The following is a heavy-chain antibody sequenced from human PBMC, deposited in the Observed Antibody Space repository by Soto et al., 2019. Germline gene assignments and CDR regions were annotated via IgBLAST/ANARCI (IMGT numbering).Heavy chain of an antibody. J-gene: IGHJ6*04. CDR1: VFGAG. CDR3: ARRGPQYMDV. Sequence: QDQLVQSGAEVEKPGASVKVSCKASVFGAGISSVRQAPGQGLEWMGWINVHNGQTEYAEKFEGRVTMTSETSTNTGYMELRTLRSDDTAVYYCARRGPQYMDVWGKGTTVIVSS. V-gene: IGHV1-18*01. CDR2: INVHNGQT. D-gene: IGHD3-10*01.